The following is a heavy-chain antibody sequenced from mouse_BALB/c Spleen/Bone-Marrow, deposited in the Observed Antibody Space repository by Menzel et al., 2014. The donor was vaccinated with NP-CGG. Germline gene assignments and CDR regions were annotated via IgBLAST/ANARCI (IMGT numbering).Heavy chain of an antibody. Sequence: EVQGVESGPELVKPGASVKMSCKASGYTLTSYVMHWVKQKPGQGLEWIGYINPYNDGTKYNEKFKGKATLTSDKSSSTAYMELSSLTSEDSAVYYCARSDGYYGAMDYWGQGTSVTVSS. CDR3: ARSDGYYGAMDY. CDR1: GYTLTSYV. D-gene: IGHD2-3*01. J-gene: IGHJ4*01. CDR2: INPYNDGT. V-gene: IGHV1-14*01.